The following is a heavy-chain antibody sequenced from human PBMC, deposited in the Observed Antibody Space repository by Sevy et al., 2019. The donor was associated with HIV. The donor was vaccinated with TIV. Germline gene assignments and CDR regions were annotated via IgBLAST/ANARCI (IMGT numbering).Heavy chain of an antibody. CDR1: GGSISRSSYY. D-gene: IGHD3-10*01. J-gene: IGHJ5*02. V-gene: IGHV4-39*07. Sequence: SETLSLTCTVSGGSISRSSYYWGWIRQPPGQGLEWIGSMSQSGSTYYNPSLRSRVTISVDTSKNQLSLQLRSVTAADTAVYYCVKDRSNYYDSRSYYRTNVAGSTWFDPWGQGTLVTVSS. CDR2: MSQSGST. CDR3: VKDRSNYYDSRSYYRTNVAGSTWFDP.